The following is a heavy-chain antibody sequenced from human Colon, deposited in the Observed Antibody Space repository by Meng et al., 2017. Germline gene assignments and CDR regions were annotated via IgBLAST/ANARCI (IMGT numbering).Heavy chain of an antibody. J-gene: IGHJ4*02. CDR2: IIAPKT. CDR1: GFTFSIYD. D-gene: IGHD2/OR15-2a*01. V-gene: IGHV3-23*01. CDR3: AKDRNSATYNGGWF. Sequence: GGSLRLSCAASGFTFSIYDMSWVRQAPGKGLEWVSHIIAPKTYYADSVKGRFTISRDNSKNTLYLQMNSLREEDTAVYFCAKDRNSATYNGGWFWGRGTVVTVSS.